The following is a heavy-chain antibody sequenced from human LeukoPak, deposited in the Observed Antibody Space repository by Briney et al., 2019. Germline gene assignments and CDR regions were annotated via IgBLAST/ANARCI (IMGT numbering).Heavy chain of an antibody. J-gene: IGHJ4*02. CDR1: GGSISSGSYY. V-gene: IGHV4-61*02. CDR2: IYTSGST. D-gene: IGHD2-15*01. Sequence: SETLSLTCTVSGGSISSGSYYWSWIRQPAGKGLEWIGRIYTSGSTNYNPSLKSRVTISVDTSKNQFSLKLSSVTAADPAVYYCAREVGYCSGGSCYFDYWGQGTLVTVSS. CDR3: AREVGYCSGGSCYFDY.